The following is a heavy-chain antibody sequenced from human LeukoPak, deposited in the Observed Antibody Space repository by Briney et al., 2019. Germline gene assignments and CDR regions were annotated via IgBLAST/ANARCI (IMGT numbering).Heavy chain of an antibody. Sequence: GGSLRLSCTASGFIFSNDPMNWVRQAPGQGLEWLPNIRDTGTEMYYAESVKGRFTISRDNAKNSLFLQMNSLRVEDTAVYYCVRDHNWSFDSWGQGTLVTVSS. CDR1: GFIFSNDP. CDR3: VRDHNWSFDS. V-gene: IGHV3-21*05. J-gene: IGHJ4*02. D-gene: IGHD5-24*01. CDR2: IRDTGTEM.